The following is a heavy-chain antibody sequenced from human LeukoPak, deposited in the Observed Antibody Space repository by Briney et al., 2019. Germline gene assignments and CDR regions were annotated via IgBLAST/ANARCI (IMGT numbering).Heavy chain of an antibody. CDR2: IKQDGSEK. D-gene: IGHD6-13*01. Sequence: GGSLRLSCAASGFTFSSYWMSWVRQAPGKGLEWVANIKQDGSEKYYVDSVKGRFTISRDNAKNSLYLQMNSLRAEDTAVYYCARVSGSSWYGAFDIWGQGTMVTVSS. CDR1: GFTFSSYW. V-gene: IGHV3-7*01. CDR3: ARVSGSSWYGAFDI. J-gene: IGHJ3*02.